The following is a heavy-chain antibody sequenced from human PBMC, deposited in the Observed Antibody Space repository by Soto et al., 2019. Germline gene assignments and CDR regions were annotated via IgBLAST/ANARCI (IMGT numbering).Heavy chain of an antibody. Sequence: SETLSLTCTVSGGSFKSGSYSWSWIRQPPGKGLEWIGYIYYSGSTNYNPSLKSRVTISVDTSKNQFSLKLSSVTAADTAVYYCAGLRPGYSYGYRRRPEFGYFGYWGQGTLVTVFS. CDR3: AGLRPGYSYGYRRRPEFGYFGY. V-gene: IGHV4-61*01. D-gene: IGHD5-18*01. CDR2: IYYSGST. CDR1: GGSFKSGSYS. J-gene: IGHJ4*02.